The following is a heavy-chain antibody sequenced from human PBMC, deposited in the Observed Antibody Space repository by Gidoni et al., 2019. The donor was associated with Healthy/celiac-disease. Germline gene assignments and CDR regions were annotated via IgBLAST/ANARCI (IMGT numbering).Heavy chain of an antibody. CDR3: ARDPLRYGSGSHHRGPTYNWFDP. CDR2: INPSGGST. Sequence: QVQLVQSGAEVTKPGPSLKVPCRPSGYTSPTSYFHWVRQAPGQGLEWMGIINPSGGSTSYAQKFQGRVTMTRDTSTSTVYMELSSLRSEDTAVYYCARDPLRYGSGSHHRGPTYNWFDPWGQGTLVTVSS. D-gene: IGHD3-10*01. CDR1: GYTSPTSY. V-gene: IGHV1-46*01. J-gene: IGHJ5*02.